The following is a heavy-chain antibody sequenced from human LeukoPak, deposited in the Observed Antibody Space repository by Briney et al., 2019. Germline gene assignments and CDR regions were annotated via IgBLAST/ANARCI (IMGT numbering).Heavy chain of an antibody. CDR2: ISGSGGST. CDR3: AKAGLYCSGGSCYDWFDP. J-gene: IGHJ5*02. CDR1: GFTFSSYA. Sequence: GGSLRLSCAASGFTFSSYAMSWVRQAPGKGLEWVSAISGSGGSTYYADSVKGRFTISRDNSKNTLYLQMNSLRAEDTAVYYCAKAGLYCSGGSCYDWFDPWGQGTQVTVSS. V-gene: IGHV3-23*01. D-gene: IGHD2-15*01.